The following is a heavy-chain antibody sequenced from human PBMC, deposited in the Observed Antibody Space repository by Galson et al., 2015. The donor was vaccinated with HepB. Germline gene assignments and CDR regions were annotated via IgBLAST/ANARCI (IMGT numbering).Heavy chain of an antibody. CDR2: LRLSGATT. D-gene: IGHD2-21*01. J-gene: IGHJ2*01. CDR1: GPTFNTSA. Sequence: SLRLSGPASGPTFNTSAMPWARPAPGKGPHCVSPLRLSGATTEYADSVKGRFTISRDNSKNMLYLQMDSLRAEDTAVYFCARAGIPYWYFDLWGRGTLVTVSS. V-gene: IGHV3-23*01. CDR3: ARAGIPYWYFDL.